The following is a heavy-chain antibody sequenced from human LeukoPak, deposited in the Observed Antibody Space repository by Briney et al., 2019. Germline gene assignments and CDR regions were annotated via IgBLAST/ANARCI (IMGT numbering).Heavy chain of an antibody. D-gene: IGHD4-17*01. CDR1: GGSISSYY. CDR2: IHESATT. CDR3: ARSRGGFGDYGSWFDP. V-gene: IGHV4-59*01. J-gene: IGHJ5*02. Sequence: SETLSLTCTVSGGSISSYYWNWIRQTPGKGLEWIAYIHESATTNYNPSLKSRVTISLDTSKNQFSLRLTSVTAADTAVYYCARSRGGFGDYGSWFDPWGQGTLVTVSS.